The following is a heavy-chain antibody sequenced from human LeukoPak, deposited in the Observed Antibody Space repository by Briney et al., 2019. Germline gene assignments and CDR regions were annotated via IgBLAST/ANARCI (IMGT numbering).Heavy chain of an antibody. CDR3: ARGPYYFDY. CDR2: IRYDTNNK. Sequence: QPGGSLRLSCAASGFTFSNYDMHWVRQAPGKGLEWVAFIRYDTNNKYYADSVRGRFTISRDNSKSTLYLQMSSLRAEDTAVYSCARGPYYFDYWGQGTLVTVSS. CDR1: GFTFSNYD. V-gene: IGHV3-30*02. J-gene: IGHJ4*02.